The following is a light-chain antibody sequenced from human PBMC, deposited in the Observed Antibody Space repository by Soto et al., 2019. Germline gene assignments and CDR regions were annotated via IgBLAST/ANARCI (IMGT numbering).Light chain of an antibody. CDR1: QSIVNC. CDR2: KES. J-gene: IGKJ1*01. CDR3: QKANSFPWT. Sequence: DLQMTQSPSTLSSSLGDSVTITCRGSQSIVNCLAWYQQKTGKAPKLLIYKESTLQSGVPYRLGGSGSGTELNLTISRLQPEDFATYYCQKANSFPWTFGQGTKVDIK. V-gene: IGKV1-5*03.